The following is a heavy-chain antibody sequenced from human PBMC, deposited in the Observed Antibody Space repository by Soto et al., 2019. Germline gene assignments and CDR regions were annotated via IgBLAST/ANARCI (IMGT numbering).Heavy chain of an antibody. V-gene: IGHV3-15*01. J-gene: IGHJ6*03. D-gene: IGHD3-3*01. CDR2: IKSKTDGGTT. Sequence: EVQLVESGGGLVKPGGSLRLSCAASGFTFSNAWMSWVRQAPGKGLEWVGRIKSKTDGGTTDYAAPVKGRFTISRDDSKNTLYLQMNSLKTEDTAVYYCTTVSWGLRFLEWLPLGDYYYYYMDVWGKGTTVTVSS. CDR1: GFTFSNAW. CDR3: TTVSWGLRFLEWLPLGDYYYYYMDV.